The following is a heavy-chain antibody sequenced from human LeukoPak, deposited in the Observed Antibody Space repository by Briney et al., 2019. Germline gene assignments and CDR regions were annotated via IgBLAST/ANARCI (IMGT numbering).Heavy chain of an antibody. CDR2: IYYSGST. D-gene: IGHD2-2*02. CDR3: ARGPIVVVPAAIHSGWFDP. J-gene: IGHJ5*02. CDR1: GGSISSSSYY. V-gene: IGHV4-39*07. Sequence: PSETLSLTCTVSGGSISSSSYYWGWIRQPPGKGLEWIGSIYYSGSTYYNPSLKSRVTISVDTSKNQSSLKLSSVTAADTAVYYCARGPIVVVPAAIHSGWFDPWGQGTLVTVSS.